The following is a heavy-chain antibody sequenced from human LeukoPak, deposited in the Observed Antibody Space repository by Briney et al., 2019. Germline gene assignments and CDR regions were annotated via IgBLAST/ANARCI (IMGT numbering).Heavy chain of an antibody. CDR1: GFTFSSYA. J-gene: IGHJ3*02. D-gene: IGHD3-9*01. CDR2: ISGSGGST. CDR3: AKDSYYDILTGYYRGAFDI. V-gene: IGHV3-23*01. Sequence: GGSLRLSCAASGFTFSSYAMSWVRQAPGQGLEWVSAISGSGGSTHYADSVKGRFTISRDNSKNTLYLQMNSLRAEDTAVYYCAKDSYYDILTGYYRGAFDIWGQGTMVTVSS.